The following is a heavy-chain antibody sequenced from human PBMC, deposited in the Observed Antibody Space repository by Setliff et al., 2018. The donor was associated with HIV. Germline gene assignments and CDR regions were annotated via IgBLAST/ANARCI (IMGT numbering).Heavy chain of an antibody. CDR3: SRQQLDGFRYKYYYMDV. J-gene: IGHJ6*03. CDR2: IYTSGST. CDR1: GVSIRSDVYY. Sequence: SETLSLTCTVSGVSIRSDVYYWSWIRQPAGKGLEWIGHIYTSGSTNYNPALESRVTISLDTANNHFPLNLRPVSAADTAVYYCSRQQLDGFRYKYYYMDVWGKGTTVTVSS. D-gene: IGHD6-13*01. V-gene: IGHV4-61*09.